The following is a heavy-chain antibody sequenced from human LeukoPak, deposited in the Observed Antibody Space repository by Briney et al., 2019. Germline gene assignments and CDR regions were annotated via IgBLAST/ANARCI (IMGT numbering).Heavy chain of an antibody. J-gene: IGHJ4*02. Sequence: GGSLRLSCAASGFTFSYYTMHWVRQAPGKGLEWVAVISYDGSNKYYADSVKGRFTISSDNSKNTLYLQMNSLRAEDTAVYYCARVLNYYDSSGYYFSYWGQGTLVTVSS. CDR3: ARVLNYYDSSGYYFSY. V-gene: IGHV3-30-3*01. D-gene: IGHD3-22*01. CDR2: ISYDGSNK. CDR1: GFTFSYYT.